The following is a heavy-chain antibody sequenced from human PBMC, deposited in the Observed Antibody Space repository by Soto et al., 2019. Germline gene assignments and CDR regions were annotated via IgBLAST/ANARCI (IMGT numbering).Heavy chain of an antibody. CDR1: GYTFTNYA. CDR2: ISAYSGDT. D-gene: IGHD3-3*01. CDR3: ARDGRAFSIFGEAMDV. Sequence: ASVKVSCKTSGYTFTNYAINWVRQAPGQGLQWMGWISAYSGDTKYAQRFQDRLTVTTDPSTTTAYMELRSLRSDDTAVYYCARDGRAFSIFGEAMDVWGQGTTVTVSS. V-gene: IGHV1-18*01. J-gene: IGHJ6*02.